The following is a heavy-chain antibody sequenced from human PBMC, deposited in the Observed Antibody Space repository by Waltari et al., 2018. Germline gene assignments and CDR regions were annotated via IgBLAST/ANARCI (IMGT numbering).Heavy chain of an antibody. J-gene: IGHJ3*02. CDR3: ARSLGEAYCGGDCRHDAFDI. CDR1: GYSFTSYC. V-gene: IGHV5-51*03. D-gene: IGHD2-21*01. CDR2: IYPGDSDT. Sequence: EVQLVQSGAEVKKPGESLQISCKGSGYSFTSYCIGWVRQMPGKGLEWMGIIYPGDSDTRYSPSFQGQVTISADKSISTAYLQWSSLKASDTAMYYCARSLGEAYCGGDCRHDAFDIWGQGTMVTVSS.